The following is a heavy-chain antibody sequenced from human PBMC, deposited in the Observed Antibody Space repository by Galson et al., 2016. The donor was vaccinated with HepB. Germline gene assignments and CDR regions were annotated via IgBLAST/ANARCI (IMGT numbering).Heavy chain of an antibody. J-gene: IGHJ4*02. CDR1: GYTFTSYSFTTYA. CDR3: ASDPQHYFDY. V-gene: IGHV1-18*01. CDR2: ISPYNGDT. Sequence: SVKVSCKASGYTFTSYSFTTYAINWVRQAPGQGLEWMGWISPYNGDTRYAQNLQGRVTMTTDTSTSTAYMELRNLRFDDTAVYYCASDPQHYFDYWGQGTLVTVSS.